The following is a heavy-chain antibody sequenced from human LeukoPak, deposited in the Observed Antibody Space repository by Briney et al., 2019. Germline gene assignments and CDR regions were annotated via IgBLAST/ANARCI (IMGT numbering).Heavy chain of an antibody. CDR1: GGSLIPYY. D-gene: IGHD1-26*01. CDR3: ARVDSGTYYMPFDY. CDR2: IYHSGTT. J-gene: IGHJ4*02. Sequence: SETLSLTCTVSGGSLIPYYWSWLRQPPGKGLEWLGYIYHSGTTNYSPPLKGRATLSVDTSKNQISLRLTSVTAADTAVYYCARVDSGTYYMPFDYWGQGSLVTVSS. V-gene: IGHV4-59*01.